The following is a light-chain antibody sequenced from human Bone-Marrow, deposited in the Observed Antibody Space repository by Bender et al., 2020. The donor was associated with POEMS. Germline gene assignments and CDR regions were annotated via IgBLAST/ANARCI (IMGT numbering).Light chain of an antibody. V-gene: IGLV3-1*01. J-gene: IGLJ1*01. CDR1: KLGNRY. CDR2: QDA. Sequence: SFELTQPPSVSVSPGQTASITCSGPKLGNRYISWFQQKPGQSPILVIYQDAKRPSGIPERFSGSNSGNTATLTIRGTHLVDEADYYCQTWASNTFYVFGTGTKVTVL. CDR3: QTWASNTFYV.